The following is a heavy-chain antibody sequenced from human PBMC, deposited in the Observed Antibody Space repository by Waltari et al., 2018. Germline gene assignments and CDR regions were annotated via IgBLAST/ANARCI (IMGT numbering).Heavy chain of an antibody. D-gene: IGHD3-22*01. V-gene: IGHV4-61*02. J-gene: IGHJ5*02. CDR2: IYTTGRT. CDR1: GASVSGGSYF. CDR3: ARSGYDSTEGWLDP. Sequence: QVQLQESGPGLVKPSQTLSLTCTVSGASVSGGSYFWNWIRQPAGKGLEGIARIYTTGRTDYNPSLQSRVTISADTSKNELSLKMSSVTAADTAVYYCARSGYDSTEGWLDPWGPGTLVTVSS.